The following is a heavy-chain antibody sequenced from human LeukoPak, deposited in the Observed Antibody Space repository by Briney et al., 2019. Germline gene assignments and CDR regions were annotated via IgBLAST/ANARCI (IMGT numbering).Heavy chain of an antibody. J-gene: IGHJ4*02. Sequence: ASVKVSCKASGYTFTSYGISWVRQAPGQGLEWMGWISAYNGNTNYAQKLQGRVTMTTDTSTSTAFMELRSLRSDDTAVYYCAREGDTAMVVDLDYWGQGTLVTVSS. CDR2: ISAYNGNT. CDR3: AREGDTAMVVDLDY. CDR1: GYTFTSYG. V-gene: IGHV1-18*01. D-gene: IGHD5-18*01.